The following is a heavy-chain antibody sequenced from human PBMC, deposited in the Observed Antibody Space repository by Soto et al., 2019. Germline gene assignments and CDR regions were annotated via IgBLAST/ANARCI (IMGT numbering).Heavy chain of an antibody. V-gene: IGHV1-69*05. CDR1: GGTFSSYA. CDR3: ARAVRPYDSGGYCFDY. Sequence: GASVKVSCKASGGTFSSYAISWVRQAPGQGLEWMGGIIPISGTANYAQKFQGRVTMTRNTSINTAYMELSSLRSEETAVYYCARAVRPYDSGGYCFDYWGQGSQVTVSS. CDR2: IIPISGTA. D-gene: IGHD3-10*01. J-gene: IGHJ4*02.